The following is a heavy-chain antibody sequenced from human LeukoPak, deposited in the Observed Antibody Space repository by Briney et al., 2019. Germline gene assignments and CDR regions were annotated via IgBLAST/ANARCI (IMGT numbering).Heavy chain of an antibody. V-gene: IGHV3-23*01. CDR3: AKDYCSGGSCYSGLDY. CDR1: GFTFSSYA. D-gene: IGHD2-15*01. J-gene: IGHJ4*02. Sequence: GGSLRLSCAASGFTFSSYAMSWVRQAPGKGLEWVSTISGSGGSTYYADSVKGRFTISRDNSKNTLYLQMNGLRAEDTALYSCAKDYCSGGSCYSGLDYRGQGTLVTVSS. CDR2: ISGSGGST.